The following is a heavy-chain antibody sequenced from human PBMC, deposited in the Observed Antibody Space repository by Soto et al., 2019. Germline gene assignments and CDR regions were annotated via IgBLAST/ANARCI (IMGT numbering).Heavy chain of an antibody. J-gene: IGHJ4*02. V-gene: IGHV4-34*01. CDR3: ARGWMTSVDY. CDR2: INHSGST. D-gene: IGHD5-12*01. CDR1: GGSFSGYY. Sequence: QVQLQQWGAGLLKPSETLSLTCAVYGGSFSGYYWSWIRQPPGKGLEWIGEINHSGSTNYNPSRKSRVTISVATSKNQFSLKLSSVTAADTAVYYCARGWMTSVDYWGQGTLVTVSS.